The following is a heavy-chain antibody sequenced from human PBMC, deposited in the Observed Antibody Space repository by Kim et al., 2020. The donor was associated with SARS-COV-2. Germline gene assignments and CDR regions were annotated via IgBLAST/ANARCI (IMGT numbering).Heavy chain of an antibody. J-gene: IGHJ6*01. CDR3: AREEVVPAAMKGYYYYYG. CDR2: INIDGSST. CDR1: GFTFSSYW. Sequence: GGSLRLSCAASGFTFSSYWMHWVRQAPGKVLVCVSRINIDGSSTSYADSVKGRFTISRDNAKNTLYLQMNSLRAEDTAVYYCAREEVVPAAMKGYYYYYG. D-gene: IGHD2-2*01. V-gene: IGHV3-74*01.